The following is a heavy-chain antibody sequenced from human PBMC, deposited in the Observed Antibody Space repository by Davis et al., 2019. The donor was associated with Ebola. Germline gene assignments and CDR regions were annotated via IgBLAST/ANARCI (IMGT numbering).Heavy chain of an antibody. V-gene: IGHV3-30*03. D-gene: IGHD6-13*01. J-gene: IGHJ1*01. CDR1: GFTFSSYG. CDR2: ISYDGRNK. Sequence: GGSLRLSCAASGFTFSSYGMHWVRQAPGKGLEWVALISYDGRNKYYADSVKGRFTISRDNSKNTLYLQMNSLRAEDTAVYYCARDRHSSSWKYFQHWGQGTLVTVSS. CDR3: ARDRHSSSWKYFQH.